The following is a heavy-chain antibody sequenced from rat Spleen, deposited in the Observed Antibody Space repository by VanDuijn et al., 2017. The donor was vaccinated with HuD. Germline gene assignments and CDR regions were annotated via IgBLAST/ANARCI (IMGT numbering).Heavy chain of an antibody. CDR3: TRAGYLRDWYFDF. CDR2: ISYDDRST. V-gene: IGHV5-29*01. J-gene: IGHJ1*01. Sequence: EVQLVESDGGLVQPGRSLKLSCAASGFTFSDFYMAWVRQAPTKGLEWVATISYDDRSTYYRDSVKGRFTISRDYATSTLYLQMNSLRSEDTATYYCTRAGYLRDWYFDFWGPGTMVTVSS. D-gene: IGHD2-2*01. CDR1: GFTFSDFY.